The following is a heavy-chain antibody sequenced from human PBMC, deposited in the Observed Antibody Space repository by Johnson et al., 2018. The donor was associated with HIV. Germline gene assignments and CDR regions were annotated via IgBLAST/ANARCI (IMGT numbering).Heavy chain of an antibody. J-gene: IGHJ3*02. CDR2: ISWNSGSI. Sequence: VQLVESGGGVVQPGRSLRLSCAASGFTFDDYAMHWVRQAPGKGLEWVSGISWNSGSIGYADSVKGRFTISRDNAKNTLVLQMNSLRGEDTAVYYCTGDGPRDAFDIWGQGTVVIVSS. V-gene: IGHV3-9*01. D-gene: IGHD2-21*02. CDR1: GFTFDDYA. CDR3: TGDGPRDAFDI.